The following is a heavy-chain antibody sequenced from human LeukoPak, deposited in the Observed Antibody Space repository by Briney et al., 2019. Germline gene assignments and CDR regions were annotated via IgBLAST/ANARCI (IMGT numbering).Heavy chain of an antibody. CDR2: IHPSGML. CDR1: GASFNSDDQY. D-gene: IGHD3-22*01. V-gene: IGHV4-31*03. Sequence: RPSETLSLTCTVSGASFNSDDQYWNWLRQRPGKGLEWIGSIHPSGMLYNNPSLESRVTMSRDTSKNQFSLNLNSVTAADTAVYFCSRGLDSRKLGYWGQGILVTVSS. J-gene: IGHJ4*02. CDR3: SRGLDSRKLGY.